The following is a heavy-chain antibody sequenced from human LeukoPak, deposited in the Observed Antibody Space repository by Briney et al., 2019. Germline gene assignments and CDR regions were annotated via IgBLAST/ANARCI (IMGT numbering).Heavy chain of an antibody. CDR3: ARGPTRYYFNY. CDR1: GGSLSNYY. CDR2: IYHNGNT. J-gene: IGHJ4*02. V-gene: IGHV4-59*01. Sequence: SETLSLTCSVSGGSLSNYYWGWIRQPPGKGLEWIGYIYHNGNTNYNPSLKSRVTILVDTSKNQFSLNLSSVTAADTAVYFCARGPTRYYFNYWGQGTLVTVSS.